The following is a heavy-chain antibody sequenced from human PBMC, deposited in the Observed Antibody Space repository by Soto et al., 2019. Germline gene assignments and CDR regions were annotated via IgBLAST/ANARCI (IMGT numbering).Heavy chain of an antibody. CDR1: GGSISSYY. J-gene: IGHJ6*02. Sequence: SETLSLTCTVSGGSISSYYWSWIRQPPGKGLEWIGYIYYSGSTNYNPSLKSRVTISVDTSKNQFSLKLSSVTAADTAVYYCARHWAVYGSGSYRENGMDVWGQGTTVTVSS. V-gene: IGHV4-59*08. CDR2: IYYSGST. D-gene: IGHD3-10*01. CDR3: ARHWAVYGSGSYRENGMDV.